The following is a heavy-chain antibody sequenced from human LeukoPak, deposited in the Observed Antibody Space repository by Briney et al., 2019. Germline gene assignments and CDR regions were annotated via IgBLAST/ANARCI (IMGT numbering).Heavy chain of an antibody. J-gene: IGHJ6*03. Sequence: PGASVKVSCKASGGTFSSYAISWVRQAPGQGLEWMGGIIPIFGTANYAQKFQGRATITTDESTSTAYRELSSLRSEDSAVYYCARGEYNSSSPGDYYCYYMDVWGKGTTVTVSS. CDR1: GGTFSSYA. CDR3: ARGEYNSSSPGDYYCYYMDV. V-gene: IGHV1-69*05. CDR2: IIPIFGTA. D-gene: IGHD6-6*01.